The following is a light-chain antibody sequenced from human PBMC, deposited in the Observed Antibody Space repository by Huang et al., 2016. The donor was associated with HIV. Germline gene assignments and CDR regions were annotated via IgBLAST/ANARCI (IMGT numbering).Light chain of an antibody. CDR1: QSISNY. J-gene: IGKJ3*01. CDR3: QQSYSPRT. Sequence: DIQMTQPPSSLSASVGDRVTITCRARQSISNYLNWYQQKPGKAPKLLIYAASSLQSGVPSRFSGSGSGTDFTLTISSLQPEDSAAYYCQQSYSPRTFGPGTKVDIK. V-gene: IGKV1-39*01. CDR2: AAS.